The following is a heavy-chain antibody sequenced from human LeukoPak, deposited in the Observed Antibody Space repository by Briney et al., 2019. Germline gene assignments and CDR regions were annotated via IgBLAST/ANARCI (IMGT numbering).Heavy chain of an antibody. D-gene: IGHD3-16*01. Sequence: KPSETLSLTCTVSGVSISSSSYYWGWIRQPPGKGLEWIGSIYYSGSTYYNPSLKSRVTISVDTSKNQFSLKLSSVTAADTAVYYCARQGLGGYYFDYWGQGTLVTVSS. CDR2: IYYSGST. CDR1: GVSISSSSYY. J-gene: IGHJ4*02. V-gene: IGHV4-39*01. CDR3: ARQGLGGYYFDY.